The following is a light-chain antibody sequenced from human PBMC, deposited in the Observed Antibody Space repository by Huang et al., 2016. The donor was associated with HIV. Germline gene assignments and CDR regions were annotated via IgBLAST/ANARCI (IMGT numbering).Light chain of an antibody. CDR3: QQYNNWRT. CDR2: DAS. CDR1: QSVSSK. J-gene: IGKJ1*01. V-gene: IGKV3-15*01. Sequence: EIVMTQSPATLSVSPGERATLSCRASQSVSSKLAWYQQKPGQAPRLLIYDASTRAAGIPARVSGSGSGTEFTLTISSLQSEDFAVYYCQQYNNWRTFGQGTKVEIK.